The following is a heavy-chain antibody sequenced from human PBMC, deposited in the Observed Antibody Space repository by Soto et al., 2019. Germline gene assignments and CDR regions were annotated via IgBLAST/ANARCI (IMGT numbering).Heavy chain of an antibody. D-gene: IGHD6-13*01. CDR1: GFSLSTSGVG. Sequence: QITLKESGPTLVKPTQTLTLTCTFSGFSLSTSGVGVGWIRQPPGKALEWLALIYWDDDKRYSPSLKSRLTITKDTSKNQVVLTMTNMDPVDTATYYCAHFIAAGDINWFDPWGQGTLVTVSS. CDR2: IYWDDDK. CDR3: AHFIAAGDINWFDP. J-gene: IGHJ5*02. V-gene: IGHV2-5*02.